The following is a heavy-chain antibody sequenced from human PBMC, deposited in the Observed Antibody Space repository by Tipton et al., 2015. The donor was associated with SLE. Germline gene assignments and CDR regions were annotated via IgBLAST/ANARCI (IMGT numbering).Heavy chain of an antibody. Sequence: TPSLTCAVYGGSFSGYYWSWIRQPPGKGLEWIGEINHSGSTNYNPSLKSRVAISVDTSKNQFSLKLSSVTAADTAVYYCARGRESGYDFWSGYYYFDYWGQGTLVTVSS. V-gene: IGHV4-34*01. CDR3: ARGRESGYDFWSGYYYFDY. J-gene: IGHJ4*02. CDR2: INHSGST. CDR1: GGSFSGYY. D-gene: IGHD3-3*01.